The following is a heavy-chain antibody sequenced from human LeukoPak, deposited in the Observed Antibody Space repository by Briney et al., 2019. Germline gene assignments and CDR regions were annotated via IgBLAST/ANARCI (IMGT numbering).Heavy chain of an antibody. CDR1: GYTFTSYG. CDR3: AVHCSSTSCYRNHYYYYYMDV. V-gene: IGHV1-69*05. CDR2: IIPIFGTA. J-gene: IGHJ6*03. D-gene: IGHD2-2*02. Sequence: GASVKVSCKASGYTFTSYGISWVRQAPGQGLEWMGGIIPIFGTANYAQKFQGRVTITTDESTSTAYMELSSLRSEDTAVYYCAVHCSSTSCYRNHYYYYYMDVWGKGTTVTVSS.